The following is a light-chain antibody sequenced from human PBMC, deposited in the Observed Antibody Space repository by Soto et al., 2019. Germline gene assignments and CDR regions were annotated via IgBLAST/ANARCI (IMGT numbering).Light chain of an antibody. Sequence: DIQMTQSPSSLSASVGDRVTITCRASQSINTHLHWYQQKPGKAPKLLIYAASNLQSGVPSRFSGSGSGTDFTITISSLQPEDFATYYCQQSYSTPPVTFGQGTRPEIK. J-gene: IGKJ2*01. V-gene: IGKV1-39*01. CDR1: QSINTH. CDR3: QQSYSTPPVT. CDR2: AAS.